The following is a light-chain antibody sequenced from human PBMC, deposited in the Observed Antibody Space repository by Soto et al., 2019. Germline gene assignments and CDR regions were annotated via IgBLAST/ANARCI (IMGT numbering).Light chain of an antibody. CDR1: QIISSTY. J-gene: IGKJ2*01. CDR2: GAS. V-gene: IGKV3-20*01. Sequence: DIVLTQSPGTLSLSPGERATLSCRASQIISSTYLGWYQQKPGQAPRLLIYGASSRATGIPDRFSGSGSWTDFTLNISRLEPEDFAVYYCQHYGTSLYTFGQGNKLEIK. CDR3: QHYGTSLYT.